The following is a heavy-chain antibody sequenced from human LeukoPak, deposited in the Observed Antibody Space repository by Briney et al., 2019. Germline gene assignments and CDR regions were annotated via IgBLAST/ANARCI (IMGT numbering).Heavy chain of an antibody. CDR2: IIPILGIA. J-gene: IGHJ4*02. CDR3: ARALWATYYYDSSGYSGFDY. D-gene: IGHD3-22*01. Sequence: SVTVSCTSSGGTFSSYAISWVRQAPGQGLEWMGRIIPILGIANYAQKFQGRVTISADKSTSTAYMEMSSLRSEDTAVYYCARALWATYYYDSSGYSGFDYWGQGTLVTVSS. CDR1: GGTFSSYA. V-gene: IGHV1-69*04.